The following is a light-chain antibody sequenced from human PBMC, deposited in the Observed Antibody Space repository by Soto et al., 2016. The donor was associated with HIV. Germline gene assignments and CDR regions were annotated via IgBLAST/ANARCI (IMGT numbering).Light chain of an antibody. J-gene: IGLJ1*01. CDR3: NSRDNSGNHFV. Sequence: SSELTQDPAVSVALGQTVRITCQGDSLRNYYASWYQQKPGQAPVLVLFGQNARPSGISDRFSGSSSGNTASLTITGAQPEDEADYYCNSRDNSGNHFVFATGTKVTVL. CDR1: SLRNYY. V-gene: IGLV3-19*01. CDR2: GQN.